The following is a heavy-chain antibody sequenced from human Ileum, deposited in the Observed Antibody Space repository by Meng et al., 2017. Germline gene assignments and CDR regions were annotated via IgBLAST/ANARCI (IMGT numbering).Heavy chain of an antibody. V-gene: IGHV4-61*01. J-gene: IGHJ4*02. CDR1: GGSVSSGSYY. Sequence: QGQLKESGPRRVRPSETLSLACTVSGGSVSSGSYYWSWIRQPPGKGLEWIGHIYYSGSTNYNPSLKSRVTISVDMSKNQFSLKLNSVTAADTAIYFCARSSTSPASYFFDYWGQGTLVTVSS. CDR3: ARSSTSPASYFFDY. CDR2: IYYSGST. D-gene: IGHD6-6*01.